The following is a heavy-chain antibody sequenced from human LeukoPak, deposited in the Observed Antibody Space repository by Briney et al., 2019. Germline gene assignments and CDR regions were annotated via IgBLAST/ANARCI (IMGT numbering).Heavy chain of an antibody. CDR3: ARVGRWLQAFDY. J-gene: IGHJ4*02. V-gene: IGHV1-2*02. D-gene: IGHD5-24*01. Sequence: ASVKVFCKASGYTFTGYYMHWVRQAPGQGLEWMGWINPNSGGTNYAQKFQGRVTMTRDTSISTAHMELSRLRSDDTAVYYCARVGRWLQAFDYWGQGTLVTVSS. CDR2: INPNSGGT. CDR1: GYTFTGYY.